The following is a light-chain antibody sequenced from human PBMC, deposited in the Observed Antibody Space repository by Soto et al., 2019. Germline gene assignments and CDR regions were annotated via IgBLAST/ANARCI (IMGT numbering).Light chain of an antibody. V-gene: IGLV2-14*01. Sequence: QSALTQPASVSGTPAQSITISFSGTSSNDGGYNFVSWYQHHPGKAPKLMIYEVSNRPSGVSNRFSRSKSGNTASLTISGLQAEDEADYYCSSYTSSNTLMVFGGGTKLTVL. CDR3: SSYTSSNTLMV. CDR1: SSNDGGYNF. J-gene: IGLJ2*01. CDR2: EVS.